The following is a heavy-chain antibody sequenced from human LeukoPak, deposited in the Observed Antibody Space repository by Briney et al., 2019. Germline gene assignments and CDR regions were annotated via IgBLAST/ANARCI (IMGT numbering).Heavy chain of an antibody. CDR3: ARSRATVTTSIYYFDY. J-gene: IGHJ4*02. Sequence: ASVKVSCKASGYTFTSYGISWVRQAPGQGLEWMGWISAYNGNTNYAQKLQGRVTMTTDTSTSTAYMELSSLRSEDTAVYYCARSRATVTTSIYYFDYWGQGTLVTVSS. CDR1: GYTFTSYG. V-gene: IGHV1-18*01. CDR2: ISAYNGNT. D-gene: IGHD4-17*01.